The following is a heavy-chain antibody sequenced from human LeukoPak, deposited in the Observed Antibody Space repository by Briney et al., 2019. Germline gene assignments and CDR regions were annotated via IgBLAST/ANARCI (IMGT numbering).Heavy chain of an antibody. CDR2: ISAYNGNT. J-gene: IGHJ6*04. CDR1: GYTFTIYG. D-gene: IGHD2-2*01. V-gene: IGHV1-18*04. CDR3: ARDCVVVPAANYYYYGMDV. Sequence: ASVNLSCKASGYTFTIYGISWVRQAPGQGLEWMGWISAYNGNTNYAQKLQGRVTMTTDTSTRTAYMELRSLRSDDTAVYYCARDCVVVPAANYYYYGMDVWGKGTTVTVSS.